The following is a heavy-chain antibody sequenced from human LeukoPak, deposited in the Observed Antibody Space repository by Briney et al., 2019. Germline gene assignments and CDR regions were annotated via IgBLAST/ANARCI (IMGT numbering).Heavy chain of an antibody. CDR1: SGFFSGYY. CDR2: INHSGST. Sequence: SETLSLTCAVYSGFFSGYYWSWIRQPPGKGLEWIGEINHSGSTNYNPSLKSRVTISVDTSKNQFSLKLSSVTAADTAVYYCARGDTAMVPDAFDIWGQGTMVTVSS. V-gene: IGHV4-34*01. D-gene: IGHD5-18*01. CDR3: ARGDTAMVPDAFDI. J-gene: IGHJ3*02.